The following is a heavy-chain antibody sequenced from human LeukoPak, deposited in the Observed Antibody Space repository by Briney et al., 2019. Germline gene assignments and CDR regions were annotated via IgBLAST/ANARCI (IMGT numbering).Heavy chain of an antibody. D-gene: IGHD3-3*01. V-gene: IGHV1-8*01. Sequence: ASVKVSCKASGYTFTSYDINWVRQATGQGLEWMGWMNPNSGNTGYAQKFQGRVTMTRNTSISTAYMELSSLRSEDTAVYYCARGYAYYDFWSGYYPQMSYNWFDPRGQGTLVTVSS. CDR2: MNPNSGNT. CDR3: ARGYAYYDFWSGYYPQMSYNWFDP. CDR1: GYTFTSYD. J-gene: IGHJ5*02.